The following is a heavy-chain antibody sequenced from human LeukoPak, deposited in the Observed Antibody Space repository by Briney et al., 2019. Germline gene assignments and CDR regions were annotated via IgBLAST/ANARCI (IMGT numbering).Heavy chain of an antibody. Sequence: SETLSLTCTVSGGPISSSSYYWGWIRQPPGKGLEWIGSIYYSGSTYYNPSLKSRVTISVDTSKNQFSLKLSSVTAADTAVYYCARHAVVVAEYFDLWGRGTLVTVSS. V-gene: IGHV4-39*01. CDR2: IYYSGST. J-gene: IGHJ2*01. D-gene: IGHD2-15*01. CDR3: ARHAVVVAEYFDL. CDR1: GGPISSSSYY.